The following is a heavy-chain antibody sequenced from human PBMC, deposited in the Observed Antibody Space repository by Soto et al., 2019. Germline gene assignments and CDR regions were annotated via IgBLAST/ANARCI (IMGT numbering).Heavy chain of an antibody. CDR1: GFTFSSYS. Sequence: GGSLRLSCAASGFTFSSYSMNWVRQAPGKGLEWVSYISSSSSTIYYADSVKGRFTISRDNAKNSLYLQMNSLRDEDTAVYYCARVPYYDSSGYPFDPWGQGTLVTVSS. J-gene: IGHJ5*02. D-gene: IGHD3-22*01. V-gene: IGHV3-48*02. CDR3: ARVPYYDSSGYPFDP. CDR2: ISSSSSTI.